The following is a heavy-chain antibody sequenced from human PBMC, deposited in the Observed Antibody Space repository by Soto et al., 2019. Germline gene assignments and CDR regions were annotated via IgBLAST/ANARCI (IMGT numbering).Heavy chain of an antibody. CDR3: ASAVGYSTFQYGSHVDY. V-gene: IGHV3-30-3*01. CDR2: ISYDVNNK. Sequence: QVQLVESGGGVVQPGRALRLSCAASGFTFSSYAMHWVRQAPGKGLEWGAVISYDVNNKYYADFVKGRFTISRDNSKSTLYLQMNSPGPEDTALYFCASAVGYSTFQYGSHVDYWGQGSLVTVSS. J-gene: IGHJ4*02. CDR1: GFTFSSYA. D-gene: IGHD5-18*01.